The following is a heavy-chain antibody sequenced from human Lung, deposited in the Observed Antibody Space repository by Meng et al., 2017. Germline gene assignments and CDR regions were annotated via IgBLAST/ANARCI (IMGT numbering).Heavy chain of an antibody. CDR2: INHSGST. CDR1: GGSFSGYY. V-gene: IGHV4-34*01. J-gene: IGHJ2*01. CDR3: ARPKQANWYFDL. Sequence: QAPLQEWGAGVLKPSETLSLTCAVYGGSFSGYYWSWIRQPPGKGLEWIGEINHSGSTNYNPSLKSRVTISVDTSKNQFSLKLSSVTAADTAVYYCARPKQANWYFDLWGRGTLVTVSS. D-gene: IGHD1/OR15-1a*01.